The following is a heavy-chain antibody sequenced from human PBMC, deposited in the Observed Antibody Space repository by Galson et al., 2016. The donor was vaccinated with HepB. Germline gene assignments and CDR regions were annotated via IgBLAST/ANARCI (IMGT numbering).Heavy chain of an antibody. Sequence: SLRLSCAASGFTFSDYWMHWVRQVPGKGLAWVSHINSDGSITSYADSVKGRFSISRDNAKNTLYLQMNSLRTEDTAGYYCVRAPGYCSTTNCQLWKWGRGTLVTVSS. D-gene: IGHD2-2*03. CDR3: VRAPGYCSTTNCQLWK. V-gene: IGHV3-74*01. J-gene: IGHJ4*02. CDR1: GFTFSDYW. CDR2: INSDGSIT.